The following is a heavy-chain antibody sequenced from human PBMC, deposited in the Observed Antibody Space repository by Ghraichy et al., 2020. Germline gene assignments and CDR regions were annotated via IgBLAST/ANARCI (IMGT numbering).Heavy chain of an antibody. Sequence: GESLNISCAASGFTFSSYAMHWVRQAPGKGLEWVAVISYDGSNKYYADSVKGRFTISRDNSKNTLYLQMNSLRAEDTAVYYCARGYTNYMDVWGKGTTVTVSS. CDR2: ISYDGSNK. CDR3: ARGYTNYMDV. D-gene: IGHD1-14*01. CDR1: GFTFSSYA. V-gene: IGHV3-30*04. J-gene: IGHJ6*03.